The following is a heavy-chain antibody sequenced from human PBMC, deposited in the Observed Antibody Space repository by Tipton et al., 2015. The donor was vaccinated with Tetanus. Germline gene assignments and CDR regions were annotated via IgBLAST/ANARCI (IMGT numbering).Heavy chain of an antibody. CDR1: GGSISSGGYF. V-gene: IGHV4-39*07. Sequence: LRLSCTVSGGSISSGGYFWNWIRQPPGKGLEWIGEINYERSTNYSPSLKSRVTLSLDTTKKQVSLKLSSVTAADTAVYYCARGDYYGSGTYDVWGQGTTVTVPS. CDR2: INYERST. CDR3: ARGDYYGSGTYDV. D-gene: IGHD3-10*01. J-gene: IGHJ6*02.